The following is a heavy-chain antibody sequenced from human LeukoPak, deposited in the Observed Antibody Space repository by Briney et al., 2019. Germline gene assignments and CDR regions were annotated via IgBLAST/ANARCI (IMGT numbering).Heavy chain of an antibody. CDR2: ISAYKGNT. V-gene: IGHV1-18*01. J-gene: IGHJ6*03. CDR3: ARGGRARDYYYYYYMDV. D-gene: IGHD3-16*01. CDR1: GYTFTSYG. Sequence: ASVKVSCKASGYTFTSYGISWVRQAPGQGLEWMGLISAYKGNTNYAQKLQGRVTMTTDTSTRTANMELRSLRSADTAVYYCARGGRARDYYYYYYMDVWGKGTTVTVS.